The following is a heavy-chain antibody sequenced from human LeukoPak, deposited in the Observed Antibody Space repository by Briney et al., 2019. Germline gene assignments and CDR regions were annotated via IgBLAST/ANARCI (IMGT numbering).Heavy chain of an antibody. V-gene: IGHV4-34*01. D-gene: IGHD3-10*01. CDR1: GGSLSCYY. CDR2: INHSGST. Sequence: PSETLSLTCALYGGSLSCYYWRWIRHPPGKGVEWIGEINHSGSTNYNPSLKSRVTISVDTSKNQFSLKLSSVTAADTAVYYCARDLWFGGRGPGYYYYYMDVWGKGTTVTVSS. J-gene: IGHJ6*03. CDR3: ARDLWFGGRGPGYYYYYMDV.